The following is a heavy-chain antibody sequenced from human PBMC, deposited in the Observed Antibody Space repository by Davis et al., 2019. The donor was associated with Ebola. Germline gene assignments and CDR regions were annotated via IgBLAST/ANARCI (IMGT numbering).Heavy chain of an antibody. CDR1: GFTFSSYA. D-gene: IGHD1-14*01. V-gene: IGHV3-23*01. CDR3: AVMPDDY. J-gene: IGHJ4*02. CDR2: ISGSGGST. Sequence: GESLKISCAASGFTFSSYAMSWVRQAPGKGLEWVSAISGSGGSTYYADSVKGRFTISRDNAKRSLYLQMNSLRAEDTAVYYCAVMPDDYWGQGTLVTVSS.